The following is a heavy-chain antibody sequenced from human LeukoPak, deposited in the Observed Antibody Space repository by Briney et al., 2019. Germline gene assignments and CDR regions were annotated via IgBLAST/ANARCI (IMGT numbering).Heavy chain of an antibody. CDR1: GFTFSSYE. D-gene: IGHD6-13*01. Sequence: GSLRLSCAASGFTFSSYEMNWVRQAPGKGLEWVSYISSSGSTIYYADSVKGRFTISRDNAKNSLYLQMNSLRAEDTAVYYCARDDIAAAGSTCFDYWGQGTLVTVSS. J-gene: IGHJ4*02. CDR3: ARDDIAAAGSTCFDY. CDR2: ISSSGSTI. V-gene: IGHV3-48*03.